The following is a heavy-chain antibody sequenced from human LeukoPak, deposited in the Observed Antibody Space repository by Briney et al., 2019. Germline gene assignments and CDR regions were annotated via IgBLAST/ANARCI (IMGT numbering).Heavy chain of an antibody. CDR1: GGSISSYS. Sequence: SETLSLTCTVSGGSISSYSWNWIRQPPGKGLEWIGYIHYSGNSNYNPSLKSRVTISVDTSKNQLSLKLSSVTAADTAVYYCARGGQGFRTYYYDSSGSQAGYFDYWGQGTLVTVSS. V-gene: IGHV4-59*01. D-gene: IGHD3-22*01. CDR2: IHYSGNS. J-gene: IGHJ4*02. CDR3: ARGGQGFRTYYYDSSGSQAGYFDY.